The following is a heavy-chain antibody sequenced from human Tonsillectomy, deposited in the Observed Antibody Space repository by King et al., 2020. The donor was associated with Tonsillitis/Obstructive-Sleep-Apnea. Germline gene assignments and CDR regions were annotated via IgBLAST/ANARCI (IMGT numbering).Heavy chain of an antibody. Sequence: VQLVESGGGLIQPGGSLRLSCAASGFTVSSNYMSWVRQAPGKGLEWVSVIYRGGSTYYADSVKGRFTISRDNSKNTLYFQMNSLRAEETAVYYCARGMDSSSWYSGAFDIWGQGTMVTVSS. J-gene: IGHJ3*02. CDR3: ARGMDSSSWYSGAFDI. V-gene: IGHV3-53*01. D-gene: IGHD6-13*01. CDR1: GFTVSSNY. CDR2: IYRGGST.